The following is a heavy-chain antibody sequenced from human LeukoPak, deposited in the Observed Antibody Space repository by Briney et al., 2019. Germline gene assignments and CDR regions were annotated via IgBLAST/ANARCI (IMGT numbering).Heavy chain of an antibody. J-gene: IGHJ4*02. CDR2: ISYDGSNK. CDR3: AKEGFTYYYDSSGYPFDY. D-gene: IGHD3-22*01. V-gene: IGHV3-30*18. CDR1: GFTFSSYG. Sequence: PGGSLRLSCAASGFTFSSYGMHWVRQAPSKGLEWVAVISYDGSNKYYADSVKGRFTISRDNSKNTLYLQMNSLRAEDTAVYYCAKEGFTYYYDSSGYPFDYWGQGTLVTVSS.